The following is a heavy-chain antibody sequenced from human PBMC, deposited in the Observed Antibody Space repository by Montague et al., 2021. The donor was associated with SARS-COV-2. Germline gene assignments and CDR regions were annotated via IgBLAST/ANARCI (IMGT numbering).Heavy chain of an antibody. CDR1: GYSISSGYY. J-gene: IGHJ4*02. CDR2: IYHSGST. CDR3: ARDVRYYDFWSGRAQTSPDY. Sequence: SETLSLTCTVSGYSISSGYYWGWIRQPPGKGLEWIGSIYHSGSTXYNPSLKSRVTISVDTSKNQFSLRLSSVTAADTAVYYCARDVRYYDFWSGRAQTSPDYWGQGTLATVSS. D-gene: IGHD3-3*01. V-gene: IGHV4-38-2*02.